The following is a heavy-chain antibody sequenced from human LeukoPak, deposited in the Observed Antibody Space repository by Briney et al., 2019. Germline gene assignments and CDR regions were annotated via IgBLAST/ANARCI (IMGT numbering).Heavy chain of an antibody. D-gene: IGHD2-2*01. CDR2: IRHSGST. CDR1: GGSFSGYY. CDR3: ARSAIVVVPAANYWSYP. J-gene: IGHJ5*02. V-gene: IGHV4-34*01. Sequence: SETLSLTCAVYGGSFSGYYWSWIRQPPGKGLEWIGDIRHSGSTNYNPSLKRRVTISVHTSKNQFALKVSSVTAAETGVYYCARSAIVVVPAANYWSYPWRQGTLVTVSS.